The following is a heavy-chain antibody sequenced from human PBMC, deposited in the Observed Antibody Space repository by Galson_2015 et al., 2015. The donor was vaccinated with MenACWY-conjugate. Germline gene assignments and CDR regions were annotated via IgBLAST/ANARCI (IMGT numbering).Heavy chain of an antibody. D-gene: IGHD6-13*01. J-gene: IGHJ5*02. CDR3: VRDPKLSSSWYLCDP. CDR2: INTNTGNP. CDR1: GYTFTAYA. V-gene: IGHV7-4-1*02. Sequence: SVKVSCKASGYTFTAYAINWGRQAAGQGLEWLGWINTNTGNPTYAQGFTGRFVFSLDTSVSTAYLQISSLKAEDTAIYYCVRDPKLSSSWYLCDPWGQGTLVTVSS.